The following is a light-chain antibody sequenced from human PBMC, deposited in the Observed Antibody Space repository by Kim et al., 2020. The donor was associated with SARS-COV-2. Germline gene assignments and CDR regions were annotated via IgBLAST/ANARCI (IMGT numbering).Light chain of an antibody. J-gene: IGKJ2*01. CDR2: KAS. CDR1: ESIGDW. V-gene: IGKV1-5*03. CDR3: QQYHSHSYA. Sequence: SASVGDRVSITCRATESIGDWLAWYQQKPGKPPNHQIYKASNLESGVPSRFSGSGSGTEFTLTINSLQPEDFATYYCQQYHSHSYAVGHGTDLEI.